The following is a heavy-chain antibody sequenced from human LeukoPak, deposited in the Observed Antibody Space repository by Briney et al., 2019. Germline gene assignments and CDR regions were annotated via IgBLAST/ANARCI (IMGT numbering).Heavy chain of an antibody. D-gene: IGHD5-24*01. Sequence: SETLSLTCTVSGGSISSYYWSWIRQPPGKGLEWIGYIYYSGSTNYNPSLKSRVTISVDTSKNQFSLKLSSVTAADTAVYYCARALRRDGYKGWFDPWGQGTLVTVSS. CDR1: GGSISSYY. V-gene: IGHV4-59*01. J-gene: IGHJ5*02. CDR2: IYYSGST. CDR3: ARALRRDGYKGWFDP.